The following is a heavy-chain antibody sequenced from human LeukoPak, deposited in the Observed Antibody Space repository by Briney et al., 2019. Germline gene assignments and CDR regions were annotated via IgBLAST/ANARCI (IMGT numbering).Heavy chain of an antibody. CDR3: VRDRGTYRPIDY. Sequence: PGRSLRLSCAASGFTFNTYTMHWVRQAPGKGLEWVSSISYTGTYIYYADSVKGRFTISRDNAQNSLYLQMNSLRAEDTAIYYCVRDRGTYRPIDYWGQGTLVTVSS. J-gene: IGHJ4*02. CDR2: ISYTGTYI. CDR1: GFTFNTYT. V-gene: IGHV3-21*04. D-gene: IGHD1-26*01.